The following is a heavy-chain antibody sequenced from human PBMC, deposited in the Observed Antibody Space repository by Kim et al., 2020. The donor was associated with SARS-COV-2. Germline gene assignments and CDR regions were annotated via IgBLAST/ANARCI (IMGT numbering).Heavy chain of an antibody. Sequence: SETLSLTCAVYGESFSGYYWNWIRQPPGKGLEWIGEINHSGSSNYNPSLKSRVTISVDTSKNQFSLKLSSVTAADTAVYYCASRRITMRWRYYYYGMDVWSQGTTVTVSS. J-gene: IGHJ6*02. CDR1: GESFSGYY. D-gene: IGHD3-22*01. CDR3: ASRRITMRWRYYYYGMDV. V-gene: IGHV4-34*01. CDR2: INHSGSS.